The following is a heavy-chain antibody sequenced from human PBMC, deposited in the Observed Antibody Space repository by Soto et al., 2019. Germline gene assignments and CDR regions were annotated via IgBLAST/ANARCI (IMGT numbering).Heavy chain of an antibody. CDR2: ISSGGTTT. CDR3: AREGGSIGGWFGRKFDS. CDR1: GFSFSTHA. D-gene: IGHD6-19*01. V-gene: IGHV3-23*01. J-gene: IGHJ4*02. Sequence: GGSLRLSCTASGFSFSTHAMSWVRQAPGKGLEWVSSISSGGTTTFYAASVEGRFTIPRDKSKNTLYLKMNSLRADDTAVYYCAREGGSIGGWFGRKFDSWGQGTQVTVSS.